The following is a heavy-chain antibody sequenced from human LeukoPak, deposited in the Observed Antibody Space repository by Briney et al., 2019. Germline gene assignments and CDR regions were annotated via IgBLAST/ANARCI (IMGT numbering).Heavy chain of an antibody. CDR3: ARDRELKTYYDFWSGYRI. J-gene: IGHJ3*02. CDR2: IIPIFGTA. V-gene: IGHV1-69*01. CDR1: GSTFSSYA. Sequence: SVKVSCKASGSTFSSYAISWVRQAPGQGLEWMGGIIPIFGTANYAQKFQGRVTITADESTSTAYMELSSLRSEDTAVYYCARDRELKTYYDFWSGYRIWGQGTMVTVSS. D-gene: IGHD3-3*01.